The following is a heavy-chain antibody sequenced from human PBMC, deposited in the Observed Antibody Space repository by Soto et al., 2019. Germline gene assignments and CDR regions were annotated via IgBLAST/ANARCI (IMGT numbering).Heavy chain of an antibody. Sequence: QVQLQESGPGLVKPSHTLSLTCPVSGGSISSGGYYWSWIRQHPGTGLEWIGYIYYSGSTYYNPSLKSRVTISVDTSKNQFSLKLSSGTAADTAVYYCARANDSGWNFDYWGQGTLVTVSS. CDR2: IYYSGST. D-gene: IGHD3-22*01. J-gene: IGHJ4*02. CDR3: ARANDSGWNFDY. CDR1: GGSISSGGYY. V-gene: IGHV4-31*03.